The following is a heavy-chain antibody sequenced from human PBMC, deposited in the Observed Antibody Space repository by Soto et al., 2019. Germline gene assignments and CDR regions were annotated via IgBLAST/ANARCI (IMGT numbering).Heavy chain of an antibody. CDR1: GFPFSMFA. V-gene: IGHV3-23*01. J-gene: IGHJ6*02. CDR2: IRGSGGGT. Sequence: HPGGSLRLSCAASGFPFSMFAMNWFRQAPGKGLEWVSGIRGSGGGTYYADSVKGRFTISRDDSRNMLYLEMNTLRGEDTAVYYCAKASGRVHYGMHVWGQGTTVTVSS. CDR3: AKASGRVHYGMHV. D-gene: IGHD3-10*01.